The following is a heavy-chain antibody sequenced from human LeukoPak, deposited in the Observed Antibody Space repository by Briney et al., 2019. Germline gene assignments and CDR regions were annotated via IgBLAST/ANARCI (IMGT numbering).Heavy chain of an antibody. CDR3: AREGNYYDSSGSFDY. Sequence: GGSLRLSCAASGFTFSSYAMPWVRQAPGKGLEWVAVISYDGSNKYYADSVKGRFTISRDNSKNTLYLQMNSLRAEDTAVYYCAREGNYYDSSGSFDYWGQGTLVTVSS. CDR1: GFTFSSYA. CDR2: ISYDGSNK. J-gene: IGHJ4*02. V-gene: IGHV3-30-3*01. D-gene: IGHD3-22*01.